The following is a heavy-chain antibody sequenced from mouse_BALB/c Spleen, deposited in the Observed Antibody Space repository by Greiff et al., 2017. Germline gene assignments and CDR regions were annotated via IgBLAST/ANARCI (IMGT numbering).Heavy chain of an antibody. J-gene: IGHJ2*01. CDR2: ISSGSSTI. CDR3: AREGVRRLYYFDY. D-gene: IGHD2-14*01. CDR1: GFTFSSFG. V-gene: IGHV5-17*02. Sequence: EVQRVESGGGLVQPGGSRKLSCAASGFTFSSFGMHWVRQAPEKGLEWVAYISSGSSTIYYADTVKGRFTISRDNPKNTLFLQMTSLRSEDTAMYYCAREGVRRLYYFDYWGQGTTLTVSS.